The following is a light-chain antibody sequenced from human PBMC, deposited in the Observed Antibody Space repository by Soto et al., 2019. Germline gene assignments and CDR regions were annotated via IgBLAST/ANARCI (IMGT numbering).Light chain of an antibody. Sequence: EIVLTQSPGTLSLSPGERATLSCRASQSVRSRYLAWYQQKPGQAPRLLIYGASSRATGIPDRFSGSGSGTDFTLTISRLEPEDFAVYYCQQYGSSPPTFGQGTKVEIK. CDR1: QSVRSRY. V-gene: IGKV3-20*01. CDR2: GAS. J-gene: IGKJ1*01. CDR3: QQYGSSPPT.